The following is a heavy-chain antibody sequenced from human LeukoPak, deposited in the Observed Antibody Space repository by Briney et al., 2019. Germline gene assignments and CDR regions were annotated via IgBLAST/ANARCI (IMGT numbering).Heavy chain of an antibody. V-gene: IGHV4-59*08. J-gene: IGHJ4*02. CDR1: GGSISSYY. D-gene: IGHD6-19*01. Sequence: SETLSLTRTVSGGSISSYYWSWIRQPPGKGLEWIGYIYYSGNTNYNPSLKSRVTISVDTTKNQFSLKLSSGTATDTAVYYCARQPGNSGWFYYFDYWGQGTLVTVSS. CDR2: IYYSGNT. CDR3: ARQPGNSGWFYYFDY.